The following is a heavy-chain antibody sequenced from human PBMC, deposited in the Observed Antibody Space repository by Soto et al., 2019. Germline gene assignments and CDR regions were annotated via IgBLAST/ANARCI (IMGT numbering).Heavy chain of an antibody. D-gene: IGHD3-9*01. Sequence: GGSLRLSCAASGFTFSSYAMSWVRQAPGKGLEWVSAISGSGGSTYYADSVKGRFTISRDNSKNTLYLQMNSLRAEDTAVYYCAKDRRSYDILTGYYSWGQGTLVTVSS. CDR2: ISGSGGST. V-gene: IGHV3-23*01. CDR1: GFTFSSYA. CDR3: AKDRRSYDILTGYYS. J-gene: IGHJ5*02.